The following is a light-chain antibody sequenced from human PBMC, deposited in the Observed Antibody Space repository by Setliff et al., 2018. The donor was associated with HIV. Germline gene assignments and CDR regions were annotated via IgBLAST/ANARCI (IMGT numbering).Light chain of an antibody. V-gene: IGLV1-44*01. J-gene: IGLJ1*01. CDR2: GVD. Sequence: QSVLTQPPSASGTPGRSITISCSGSISNIGSSTVNWYQQLPGTAPKLLMYGVDQRPSGVPDRFSASKSGTSASLAISGLQSEDEADYYCAAWDGSLNAYLFGTGTKVTVL. CDR1: ISNIGSST. CDR3: AAWDGSLNAYL.